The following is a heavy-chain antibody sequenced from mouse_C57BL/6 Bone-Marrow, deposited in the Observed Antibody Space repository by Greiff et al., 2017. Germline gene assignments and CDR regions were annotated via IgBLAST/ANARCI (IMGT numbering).Heavy chain of an antibody. CDR1: GYTFTSYW. Sequence: QVQLQQPGAELVKPGASVKLSCKASGYTFTSYWMQWVKQRPGQGLEWIGEIDPSDSYTNYNQKFKGKATLTVDTSTSTAYMQLSSLTSEDSAVYYWAIPLYDWGQGTTLPVSS. CDR3: AIPLYD. CDR2: IDPSDSYT. V-gene: IGHV1-50*01. D-gene: IGHD1-1*01. J-gene: IGHJ2*01.